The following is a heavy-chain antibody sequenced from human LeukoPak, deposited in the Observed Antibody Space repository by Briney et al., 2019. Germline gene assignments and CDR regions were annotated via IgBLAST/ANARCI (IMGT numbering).Heavy chain of an antibody. CDR3: ARIHRYCSGGACYVLDN. CDR2: VYCSGST. D-gene: IGHD2-15*01. V-gene: IGHV4-59*02. J-gene: IGHJ4*02. CDR1: GGSVSGYY. Sequence: SETLSLTCVVSGGSVSGYYWGWIRQPPGRGLEWIGYVYCSGSTNYNPSFKSRITISVDTSRNQFSLQLSSVTAADTAVYYCARIHRYCSGGACYVLDNWGQGTLVAVSS.